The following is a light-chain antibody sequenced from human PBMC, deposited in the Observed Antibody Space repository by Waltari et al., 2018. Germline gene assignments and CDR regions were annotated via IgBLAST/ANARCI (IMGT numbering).Light chain of an antibody. CDR2: WAS. CDR1: QSLLYRSNNKNN. Sequence: DIVMTQSPDSLAVSLGERATINCKSSQSLLYRSNNKNNLAWYQQKPGQPPKLLIYWASTRESRVPDRFSGSGSGTDFTLTISSLQAEDVAVYYCQQYYTSPCTFGPGTKVDIK. CDR3: QQYYTSPCT. J-gene: IGKJ3*01. V-gene: IGKV4-1*01.